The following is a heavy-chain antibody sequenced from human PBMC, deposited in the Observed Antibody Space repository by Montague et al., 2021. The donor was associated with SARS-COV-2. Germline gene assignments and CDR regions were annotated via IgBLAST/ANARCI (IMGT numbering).Heavy chain of an antibody. V-gene: IGHV2-70*01. CDR2: IXXXYYK. Sequence: VKPTQTLTPTCTFSGFSLSTSGMCVSWIRQPPGKALEWLALIXXXYYKYYSTSLKTRLTISKDTSNNQVVLTMTNMDPVDTATYYCARIWGATRGDAFDIWGQGTMVTVSS. CDR1: GFSLSTSGMC. D-gene: IGHD1-26*01. J-gene: IGHJ3*02. CDR3: ARIWGATRGDAFDI.